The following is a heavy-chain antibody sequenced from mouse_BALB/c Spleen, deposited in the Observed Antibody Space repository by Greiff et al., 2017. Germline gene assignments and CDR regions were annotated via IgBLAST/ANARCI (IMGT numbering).Heavy chain of an antibody. J-gene: IGHJ4*01. CDR1: GFTFSSYA. D-gene: IGHD3-3*01. V-gene: IGHV5-6*01. CDR2: IISGSYT. CDR3: ARGHEDY. Sequence: EVQRVESGGGLVKPGGSLKLSCAASGFTFSSYAMSWVRQTPEKRLEWVASIISGSYTYYPDSVKGRFTISRDNAKNTLYLQMSSLKSEDTAMYYCARGHEDYWGQGTSVTVSS.